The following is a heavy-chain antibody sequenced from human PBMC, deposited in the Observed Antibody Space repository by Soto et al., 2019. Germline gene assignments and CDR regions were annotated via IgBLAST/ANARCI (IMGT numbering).Heavy chain of an antibody. V-gene: IGHV3-74*03. CDR3: ARGNYGGFDY. CDR1: GFTVSYYW. D-gene: IGHD4-17*01. CDR2: IYSDGSAT. J-gene: IGHJ4*02. Sequence: EVQLVESGGGLVEPGGSLRLSGAASGFTVSYYWMHWVRQTPEKGLVWVSRIYSDGSATTYADSVKGRFTISRDNSKNSLYLQLNSLRADDTAVYYCARGNYGGFDYWGQGTLVTVSS.